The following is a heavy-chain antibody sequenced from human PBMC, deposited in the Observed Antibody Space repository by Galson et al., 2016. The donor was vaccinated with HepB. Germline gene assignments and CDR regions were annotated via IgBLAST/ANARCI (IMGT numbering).Heavy chain of an antibody. CDR2: IAASGGGT. CDR3: AKAEGSGTYYDPYYFNN. D-gene: IGHD1-26*01. Sequence: SLRLSCAASGFTFSSYVMIWVRQAPGKGLEWVSTIAASGGGTYYADSVKGRFTISRDNSRNTLYLQMYSLRAEDTAIYYCAKAEGSGTYYDPYYFNNWGQGTLVTVSS. J-gene: IGHJ4*02. CDR1: GFTFSSYV. V-gene: IGHV3-23*01.